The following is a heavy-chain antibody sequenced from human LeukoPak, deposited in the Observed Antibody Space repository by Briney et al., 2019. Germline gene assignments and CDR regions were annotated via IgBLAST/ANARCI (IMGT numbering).Heavy chain of an antibody. CDR3: AKGEGYSYGLQDY. CDR1: GFTFSSYA. D-gene: IGHD5-18*01. V-gene: IGHV3-23*01. CDR2: ISGSGGST. Sequence: PGGSLRLSCAASGFTFSSYAMRWARQAPGKGLEGVSGISGSGGSTHYADSVKGRFTISRDNSKNTLYLQMNSLRVEDTAVYYCAKGEGYSYGLQDYWGQGTLVTVSS. J-gene: IGHJ4*02.